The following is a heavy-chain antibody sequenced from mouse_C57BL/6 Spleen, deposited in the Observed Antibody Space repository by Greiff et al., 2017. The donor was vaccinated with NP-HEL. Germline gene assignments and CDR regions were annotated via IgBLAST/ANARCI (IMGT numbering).Heavy chain of an antibody. CDR2: ISSGGDYI. D-gene: IGHD1-2*01. CDR3: TRDRTTAFYAMDY. J-gene: IGHJ4*01. CDR1: GFTFSSYA. V-gene: IGHV5-9-1*02. Sequence: DVHLVESGEGLVKPGGSLKLSCAASGFTFSSYAMSWVRQTPEKRLEWVAYISSGGDYIYYADTVKGRFTISRDNARNTLYLQMSSLKSEDTAMYYCTRDRTTAFYAMDYWGQGTSVTVSS.